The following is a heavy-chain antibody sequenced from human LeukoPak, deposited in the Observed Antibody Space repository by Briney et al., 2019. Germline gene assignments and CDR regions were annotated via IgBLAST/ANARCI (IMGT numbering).Heavy chain of an antibody. D-gene: IGHD3-22*01. CDR3: ARGGGDYYDSSGNYWYFGL. V-gene: IGHV1-69*04. J-gene: IGHJ2*01. CDR2: IIPMFDIS. CDR1: GGTFSNYA. Sequence: SVKVSCKDSGGTFSNYAISWVRQAPGQGLQWMGRIIPMFDISNYAQKFQGRVTITADKSTSTAYMEMSSLRSEDTAVYYCARGGGDYYDSSGNYWYFGLWGRGTLVTVSA.